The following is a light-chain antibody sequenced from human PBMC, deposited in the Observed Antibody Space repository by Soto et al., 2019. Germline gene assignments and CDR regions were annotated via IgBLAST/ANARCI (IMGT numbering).Light chain of an antibody. CDR3: QQYGASPPMYT. CDR2: GAS. J-gene: IGKJ2*01. V-gene: IGKV3-20*01. CDR1: QSVSSRY. Sequence: EIVLTQSPGTLSLSPGERATLSCSASQSVSSRYLVWYQQKPGQAPRLLIYGASSRATGIPDRFSGSGSGTDLPRTISRLEPEDFAVYYCQQYGASPPMYTFGQGTKLEI.